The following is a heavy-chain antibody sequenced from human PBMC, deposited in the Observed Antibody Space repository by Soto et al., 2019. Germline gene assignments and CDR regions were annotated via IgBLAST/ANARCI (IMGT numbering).Heavy chain of an antibody. J-gene: IGHJ6*02. CDR1: GYTLTELS. D-gene: IGHD1-7*01. CDR2: FDPEDGET. CDR3: ATVNWNYEESGGYYGMDV. Sequence: ASVKVSCKVSGYTLTELSMHWVRQAPGKGLEWMGGFDPEDGETIYAQKFQGRVTMTEDTSTDTAYMELSSLRSEDTAVYYCATVNWNYEESGGYYGMDVWGQGTTVTVSS. V-gene: IGHV1-24*01.